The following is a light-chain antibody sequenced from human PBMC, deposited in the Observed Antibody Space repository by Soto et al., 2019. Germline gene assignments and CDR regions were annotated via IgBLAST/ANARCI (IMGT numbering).Light chain of an antibody. Sequence: EIVLKQSPATLSLSPGERATLSCRASQRVSSYLAWYPQKPGQAPRLLSYDASNSATGIPARFSGSGSGTDFPRTISSLEPEDFAVYYCQQRTNWPPLTFGGGKKVEIK. J-gene: IGKJ4*01. CDR2: DAS. V-gene: IGKV3-11*01. CDR3: QQRTNWPPLT. CDR1: QRVSSY.